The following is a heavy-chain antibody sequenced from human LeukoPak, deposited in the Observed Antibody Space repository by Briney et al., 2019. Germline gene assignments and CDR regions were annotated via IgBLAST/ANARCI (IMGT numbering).Heavy chain of an antibody. CDR2: IKQDGSDK. CDR3: ARDSGYCSGGSCREYFQH. V-gene: IGHV3-7*01. D-gene: IGHD2-15*01. Sequence: GGSLRLSCAVSGFTFSSYWMTWVRQAPGKGLEWLANIKQDGSDKYYMDSVKGRFTISRDNAKNSLHLQMNSLRAEDTAVYYCARDSGYCSGGSCREYFQHWGQGTLVTVSS. J-gene: IGHJ1*01. CDR1: GFTFSSYW.